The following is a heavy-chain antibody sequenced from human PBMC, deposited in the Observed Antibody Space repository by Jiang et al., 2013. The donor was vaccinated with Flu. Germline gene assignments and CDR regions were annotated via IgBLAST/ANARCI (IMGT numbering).Heavy chain of an antibody. CDR2: ISGSGGST. Sequence: QLVESGGGLVQPGGSLRVSCAASGFTFSSYAMSWVRQAPGKGLEWVSDISGSGGSTYYADSAKGRFTISRDNSKNTLYLQMNSLRAEDTAVYYCAKGVVVPTGRGGKYYYYGMDVWGQGTTVTV. CDR3: AKGVVVPTGRGGKYYYYGMDV. D-gene: IGHD2-2*01. CDR1: GFTFSSYA. J-gene: IGHJ6*02. V-gene: IGHV3-23*04.